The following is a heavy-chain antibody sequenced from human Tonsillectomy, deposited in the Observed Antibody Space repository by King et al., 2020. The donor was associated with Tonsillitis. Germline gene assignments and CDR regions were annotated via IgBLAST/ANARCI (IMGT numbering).Heavy chain of an antibody. CDR3: AKGRYYADIWPDY. J-gene: IGHJ4*02. CDR1: GFTFSSYG. V-gene: IGHV3-30*02. D-gene: IGHD3-3*01. CDR2: IRYDGSNK. Sequence: VQLVESGGGVVQPGGSLRLSCAASGFTFSSYGMHWVRQAPGKGLEWVAFIRYDGSNKYYADSVKGRFTISRDNSKNTLYLQMNSLRAEDTAVYYCAKGRYYADIWPDYWGQGTLVTVSS.